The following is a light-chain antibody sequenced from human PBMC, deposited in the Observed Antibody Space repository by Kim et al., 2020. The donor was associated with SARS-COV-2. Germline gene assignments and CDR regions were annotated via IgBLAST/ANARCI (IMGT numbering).Light chain of an antibody. Sequence: APGKTARITCGGNNIGSKSVHWYQQKPGQAPVLVIYYDSDRPSGIPERFSGSNSGTTATLTINRVEAGDEADYYCQVWDNGSDQEVFRGGTKVTVL. J-gene: IGLJ2*01. CDR3: QVWDNGSDQEV. CDR2: YDS. CDR1: NIGSKS. V-gene: IGLV3-21*04.